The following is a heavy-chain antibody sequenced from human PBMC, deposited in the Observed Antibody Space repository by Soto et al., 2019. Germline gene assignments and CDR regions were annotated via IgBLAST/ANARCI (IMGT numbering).Heavy chain of an antibody. V-gene: IGHV5-51*01. J-gene: IGHJ3*02. CDR3: AKPLGPGAFEI. CDR2: IYPGDSET. CDR1: GYNFARNW. Sequence: PGESLKLSCTGYGYNFARNWIGWVRQVPGKGLEWMGNIYPGDSETRISPSLQGQVTISADKSISTAYLQWSSLKASDTAMYYCAKPLGPGAFEIWGQGTMVTVSS.